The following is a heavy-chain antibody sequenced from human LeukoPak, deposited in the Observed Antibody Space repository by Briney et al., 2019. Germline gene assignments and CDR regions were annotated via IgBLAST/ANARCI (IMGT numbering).Heavy chain of an antibody. Sequence: GGSLRLSCAASGFTFSTYWMSWVRQAPGKGLEWVANINQDGSQKRYVDSVQGRFTISRDNTKNSLFLQMNSLRAEDTAVYYCAKGLPHYYDSSGWWDYWGQGTLVTVSS. CDR2: INQDGSQK. V-gene: IGHV3-7*03. CDR1: GFTFSTYW. J-gene: IGHJ4*02. D-gene: IGHD3-22*01. CDR3: AKGLPHYYDSSGWWDY.